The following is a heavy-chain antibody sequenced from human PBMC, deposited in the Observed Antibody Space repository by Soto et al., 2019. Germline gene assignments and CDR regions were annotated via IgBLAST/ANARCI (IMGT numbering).Heavy chain of an antibody. CDR2: ISLNGDI. CDR3: ATLGMRTGGPV. Sequence: QVQLQESGPGLVESSGTLSLTCAVYGGSIRSGHWWTWDRQSPGKGLEWIGEISLNGDINYSPSLQSRVTVSIDMSRNHLSLRLTSVTAADTAVYYCATLGMRTGGPVWCPGTMVAVSS. J-gene: IGHJ6*02. CDR1: GGSIRSGHW. V-gene: IGHV4-4*02. D-gene: IGHD2-8*02.